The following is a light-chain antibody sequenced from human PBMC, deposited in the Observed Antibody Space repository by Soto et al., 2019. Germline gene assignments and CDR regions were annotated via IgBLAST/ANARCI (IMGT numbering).Light chain of an antibody. CDR1: SSDVGSYKF. CDR2: DVS. Sequence: QSLLTQPASVSGSPGQSITISCTGASSDVGSYKFVSWYQQHPGKAPKLMLYDVSNRPSGISNRFSGSTSGNTASLTISGLQAEDEADYYCSSYIRIIPVYVSGTGTNLNVL. CDR3: SSYIRIIPVYV. J-gene: IGLJ1*01. V-gene: IGLV2-14*01.